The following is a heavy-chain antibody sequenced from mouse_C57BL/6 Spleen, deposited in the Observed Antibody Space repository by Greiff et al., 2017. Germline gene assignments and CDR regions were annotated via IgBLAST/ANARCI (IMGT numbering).Heavy chain of an antibody. J-gene: IGHJ4*01. CDR1: GYTFTSYW. Sequence: QVQLQQPGTELVKPGASVKLSCKASGYTFTSYWMHWVKQRPGQGLEWIGNINPSNGGTNYNEKFKSKATLTVDKSSSTAYMQLSSLTSEDSAVYYCARGEMMVKGYYYAMDYWGQGTSVTVSS. CDR3: ARGEMMVKGYYYAMDY. D-gene: IGHD2-3*01. V-gene: IGHV1-53*01. CDR2: INPSNGGT.